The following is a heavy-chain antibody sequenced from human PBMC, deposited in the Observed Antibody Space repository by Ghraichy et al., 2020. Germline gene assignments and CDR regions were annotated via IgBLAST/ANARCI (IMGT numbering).Heavy chain of an antibody. CDR1: GFTFSNAW. V-gene: IGHV3-15*01. Sequence: GESLNISCAASGFTFSNAWMSWVRQAPGKGLEWVGRIKSKTDGGTTDYAAPVKGRFTIPRDDAKNTLYLQMNSLKTEDTAVYYCTTDTFIVVVPAAISLNSSSCQYNGCWGQGTLVTVSS. D-gene: IGHD2-2*01. CDR3: TTDTFIVVVPAAISLNSSSCQYNGC. CDR2: IKSKTDGGTT. J-gene: IGHJ4*02.